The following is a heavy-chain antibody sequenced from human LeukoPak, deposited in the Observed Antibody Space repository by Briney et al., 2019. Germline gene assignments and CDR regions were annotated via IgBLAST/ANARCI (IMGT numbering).Heavy chain of an antibody. Sequence: GGSLRLSCAASGFTFSSYEMNWVRQAPGKGLEWVSYISSSGSTVYYADSVKGRFTISRDNAKNSLYLQMNSLRAEDTAVYYCARGVTMVRGAFDYWGQGTLVTVSS. D-gene: IGHD3-10*01. CDR3: ARGVTMVRGAFDY. CDR1: GFTFSSYE. CDR2: ISSSGSTV. J-gene: IGHJ4*02. V-gene: IGHV3-48*03.